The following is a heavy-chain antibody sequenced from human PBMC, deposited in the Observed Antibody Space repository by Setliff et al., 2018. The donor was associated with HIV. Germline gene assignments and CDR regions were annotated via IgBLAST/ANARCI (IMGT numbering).Heavy chain of an antibody. V-gene: IGHV4-59*08. CDR1: NGSISNYY. J-gene: IGHJ4*02. CDR3: ARQNRGGRTVMTRGAFDN. CDR2: IYYSGSP. D-gene: IGHD4-17*01. Sequence: PSETLSLTCTVSNGSISNYYWSWIRQPPGKGLQWIGYIYYSGSPNYNPSLKSRVTISVDRSKNQVSLKMSSVTAADTAVYYCARQNRGGRTVMTRGAFDNWGQGALVTV.